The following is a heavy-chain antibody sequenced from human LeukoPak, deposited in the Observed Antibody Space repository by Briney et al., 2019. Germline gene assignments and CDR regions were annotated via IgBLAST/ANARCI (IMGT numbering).Heavy chain of an antibody. Sequence: PSETLSLTCTVSGDSISSGGYYWSWIRQPPGKGLEWIGYMYHSGSTYYNPSLKSRVTISVDRSKDQFSLKLSSVTAADTAVYYCARVGSSSSNLYYYDYMDVWGKGTTVTVSS. CDR3: ARVGSSSSNLYYYDYMDV. CDR1: GDSISSGGYY. D-gene: IGHD6-6*01. V-gene: IGHV4-30-2*01. J-gene: IGHJ6*03. CDR2: MYHSGST.